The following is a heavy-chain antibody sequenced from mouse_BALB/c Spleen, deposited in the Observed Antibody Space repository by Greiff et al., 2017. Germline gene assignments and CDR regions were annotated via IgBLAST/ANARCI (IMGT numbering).Heavy chain of an antibody. CDR3: TRGAHHGNYAMDY. Sequence: QVQLQQPGAELVRPGASVKLSCKASGYTFTSYWINWVKQRPGQGLEWIGNIYPSDSYTNYNQKFKDKATLTVDKSSSTAYMQLSSPTSEDSAVYYCTRGAHHGNYAMDYWGQGTSVTVSS. D-gene: IGHD1-2*01. CDR2: IYPSDSYT. CDR1: GYTFTSYW. J-gene: IGHJ4*01. V-gene: IGHV1-69*02.